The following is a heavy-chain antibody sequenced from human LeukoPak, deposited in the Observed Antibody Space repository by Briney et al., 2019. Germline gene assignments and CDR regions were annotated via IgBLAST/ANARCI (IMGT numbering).Heavy chain of an antibody. V-gene: IGHV4-59*01. CDR1: GDSNSYYY. J-gene: IGHJ4*02. Sequence: SETLSLTCSVSGDSNSYYYWSWIRQPPGKGLEWIGYIYHSGSPEYNPSLKSRVTISLDTSKNQFSLKLSSVTPADTAVYYCAGDYKTLAYWGRGTLVTVSS. CDR2: IYHSGSP. D-gene: IGHD3-16*01. CDR3: AGDYKTLAY.